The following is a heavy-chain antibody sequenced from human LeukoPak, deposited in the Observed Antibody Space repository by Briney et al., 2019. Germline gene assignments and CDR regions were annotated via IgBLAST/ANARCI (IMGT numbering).Heavy chain of an antibody. CDR3: ARGPSGGNGFSY. J-gene: IGHJ4*02. V-gene: IGHV3-7*04. Sequence: GGSLRLSCAASGFTFSSYWTSWVRQAPGKGLEWVANIKQDGSERYYVDSVKGRFTISRDNAKNSLYLQMSSLRAEDTAVYYCARGPSGGNGFSYWGQGTLVTVSS. D-gene: IGHD2-15*01. CDR1: GFTFSSYW. CDR2: IKQDGSER.